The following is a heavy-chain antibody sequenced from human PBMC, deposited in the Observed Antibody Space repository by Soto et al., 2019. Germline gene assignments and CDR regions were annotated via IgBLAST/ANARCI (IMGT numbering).Heavy chain of an antibody. CDR2: ISSSGSTI. Sequence: GSLRLSCAASGFTFSDYYMSWIRQAPGKGLEWVSYISSSGSTIYYADSVKGRFTISRDNAKNSLYLQMNSLRAEDTAVYYCARATVASEWFDPWGQGTLVTVSS. CDR3: ARATVASEWFDP. J-gene: IGHJ5*02. CDR1: GFTFSDYY. V-gene: IGHV3-11*01.